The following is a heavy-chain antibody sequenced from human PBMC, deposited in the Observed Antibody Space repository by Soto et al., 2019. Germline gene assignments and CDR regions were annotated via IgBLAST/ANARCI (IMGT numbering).Heavy chain of an antibody. CDR2: INAGNGNT. CDR3: ARVMGLWFGELVHWFDP. V-gene: IGHV1-3*01. CDR1: GYTFTSYA. J-gene: IGHJ5*02. D-gene: IGHD3-10*01. Sequence: ASVKVSCKASGYTFTSYAMHWVRQAPRQRLEWMGWINAGNGNTKYSQKFQGRVTITRDTSASTAYMELSSLRSEDTAVYYCARVMGLWFGELVHWFDPWGQGTLVTVSS.